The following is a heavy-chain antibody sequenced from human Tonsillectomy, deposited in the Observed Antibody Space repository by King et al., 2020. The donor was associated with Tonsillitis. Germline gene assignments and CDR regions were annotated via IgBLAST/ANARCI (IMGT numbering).Heavy chain of an antibody. CDR2: ISYDGSNK. Sequence: VQLVESGGGVVQPGRSLRLSCAASGFTFSSYGMHWVRQAPGKGLEWVAVISYDGSNKYYADSVKGRFTISRHNSKNTLYLQMNSLRAEDTAVYYCAKSRIVVVVAATIWFDPWGQGTLVTVSS. D-gene: IGHD2-15*01. CDR1: GFTFSSYG. CDR3: AKSRIVVVVAATIWFDP. V-gene: IGHV3-30*18. J-gene: IGHJ5*02.